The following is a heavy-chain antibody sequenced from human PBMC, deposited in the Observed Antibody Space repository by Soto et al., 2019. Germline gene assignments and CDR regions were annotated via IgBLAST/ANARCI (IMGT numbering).Heavy chain of an antibody. Sequence: VASVKVSCKASGGTFSSYAISWVRQAPGQGLEWMGGIIPIFGTANYAQKFQGRVTITADESTSTAYMELSSLRSEDTAVYYCARDRRHYYDSSGPEAFDIWGQGTMVTVSS. D-gene: IGHD3-22*01. CDR2: IIPIFGTA. CDR3: ARDRRHYYDSSGPEAFDI. J-gene: IGHJ3*02. V-gene: IGHV1-69*13. CDR1: GGTFSSYA.